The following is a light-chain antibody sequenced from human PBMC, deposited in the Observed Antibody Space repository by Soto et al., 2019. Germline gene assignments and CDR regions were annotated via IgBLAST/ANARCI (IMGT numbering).Light chain of an antibody. V-gene: IGKV3-11*01. Sequence: EIVLTQSPATLSLSPGERATLSCRASQSVSSYLAWYQHKPGQAPRLLIYDASSRATGVPARISGSGSGTDFTLTISSLEPEDFAVYYCQQRSYWLTFGGGTKVEIK. CDR2: DAS. CDR1: QSVSSY. CDR3: QQRSYWLT. J-gene: IGKJ4*01.